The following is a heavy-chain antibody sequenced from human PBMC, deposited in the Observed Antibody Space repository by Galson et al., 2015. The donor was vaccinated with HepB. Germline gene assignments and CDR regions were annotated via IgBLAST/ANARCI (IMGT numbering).Heavy chain of an antibody. Sequence: SVKVSCKASGYTFTSYYMHWVRQAPGQGLEWMGIINPSGGSTSYAQKFQGRVTMTRDTSTSTVYMELSSLRSEDTAVYYCARDRVGSGPYRGIAAAGNTNWFDPWGQGTLVTVSS. V-gene: IGHV1-46*01. CDR2: INPSGGST. J-gene: IGHJ5*02. CDR3: ARDRVGSGPYRGIAAAGNTNWFDP. D-gene: IGHD6-13*01. CDR1: GYTFTSYY.